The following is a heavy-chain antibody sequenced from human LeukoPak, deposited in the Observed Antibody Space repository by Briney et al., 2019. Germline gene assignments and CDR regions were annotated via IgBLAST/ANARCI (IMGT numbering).Heavy chain of an antibody. D-gene: IGHD2-15*01. CDR1: GGSISDSSYY. CDR2: IYYSGNT. V-gene: IGHV4-39*01. J-gene: IGHJ4*02. Sequence: NPSETPSLTCTVSGGSISDSSYYWAWIRQPPGKGLEWIGTIYYSGNTYQNPSLKSRVTISVDTSKSQFSLKLSSVTAADTAMYYCARLGYCSGGSCQHDYWGQGTLVTVSS. CDR3: ARLGYCSGGSCQHDY.